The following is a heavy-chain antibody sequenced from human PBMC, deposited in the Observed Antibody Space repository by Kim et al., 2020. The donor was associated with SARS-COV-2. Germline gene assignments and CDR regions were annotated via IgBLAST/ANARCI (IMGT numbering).Heavy chain of an antibody. Sequence: SETLSLTCAVYGGSFSGYYWSWIRQPPGKGLEWIGEINHSGSTNYNPSLKSRVTISVDTSKNQFSLKLSSVTAADTAVYYCARGSLGENYDSSGYYYFDYWGQGTLVTVSS. CDR2: INHSGST. V-gene: IGHV4-34*01. D-gene: IGHD3-22*01. J-gene: IGHJ4*02. CDR3: ARGSLGENYDSSGYYYFDY. CDR1: GGSFSGYY.